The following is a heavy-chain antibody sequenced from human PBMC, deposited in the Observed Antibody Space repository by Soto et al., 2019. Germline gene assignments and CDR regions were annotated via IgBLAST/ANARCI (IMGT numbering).Heavy chain of an antibody. Sequence: QVQLVESGGGVVQPGRSLRLSCAASGFTFSSYGMHWVRQAPGKGLEWVAVIWYDGSNKYYADSVKGRFTISRDNSKNTLYLQMNSLRAEDTAVYYCASPYCSSTSCYQDYFDYWGQGTLVTVSS. CDR1: GFTFSSYG. CDR3: ASPYCSSTSCYQDYFDY. CDR2: IWYDGSNK. D-gene: IGHD2-2*01. J-gene: IGHJ4*02. V-gene: IGHV3-30*19.